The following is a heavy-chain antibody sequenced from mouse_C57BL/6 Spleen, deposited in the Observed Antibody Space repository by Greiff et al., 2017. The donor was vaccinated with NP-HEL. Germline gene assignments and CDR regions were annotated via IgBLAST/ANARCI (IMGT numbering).Heavy chain of an antibody. CDR2: IYPGSGST. J-gene: IGHJ4*01. CDR3: ARRNLGFHYAMDY. Sequence: QVQLQQPGAELVKPGASVKMSCKASGYTFTSYWITWVKQRPGQGLEWIGDIYPGSGSTNYNEKFKSKATLTVDTSSSTAYMQLSSLTSEDSAVYYCARRNLGFHYAMDYWGQGTSVTVSS. V-gene: IGHV1-55*01. CDR1: GYTFTSYW.